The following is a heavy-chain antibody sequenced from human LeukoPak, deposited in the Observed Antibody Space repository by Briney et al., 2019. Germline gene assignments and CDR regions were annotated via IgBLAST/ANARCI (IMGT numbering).Heavy chain of an antibody. CDR3: ARLKVRDRQLYHFDS. V-gene: IGHV5-51*01. CDR1: RYSFTSYW. CDR2: IYPGDSET. J-gene: IGHJ4*02. Sequence: GESLKISCNGSRYSFTSYWVGWGRQMPGKGLEWMGIIYPGDSETRYSPSFQGQVTISADKSITTAFLQWSSLRASDTAIYYCARLKVRDRQLYHFDSWGQGTLVTVSS. D-gene: IGHD6-13*01.